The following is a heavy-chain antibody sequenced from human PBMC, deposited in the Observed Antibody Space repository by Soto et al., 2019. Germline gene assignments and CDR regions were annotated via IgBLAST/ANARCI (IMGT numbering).Heavy chain of an antibody. J-gene: IGHJ4*02. Sequence: PGGSLRLSCAAAGFTFSSYNRNWVRQAPGKGLEWVSYISGSSSTIYYADSVKGRFTISRDNAKASLYLQMSSLRDEDTAVYYCAGRIGKADYWGQGTLVTVSA. CDR2: ISGSSSTI. V-gene: IGHV3-48*02. D-gene: IGHD2-15*01. CDR3: AGRIGKADY. CDR1: GFTFSSYN.